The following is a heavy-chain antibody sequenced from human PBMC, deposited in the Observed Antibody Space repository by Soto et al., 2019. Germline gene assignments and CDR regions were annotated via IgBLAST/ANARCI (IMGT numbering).Heavy chain of an antibody. CDR1: GYTFTDYW. CDR2: IYPGDSDT. D-gene: IGHD4-4*01. V-gene: IGHV5-51*01. CDR3: ARYISNFRYYSYAMDV. J-gene: IGHJ6*02. Sequence: GESLKISCKGSGYTFTDYWIGWVRQLPGKGLEWMGIIYPGDSDTRYSPSFQGHVTITVDKSTSNAYLQWNTLKASDTAMYYFARYISNFRYYSYAMDVWGQGTSVTVSS.